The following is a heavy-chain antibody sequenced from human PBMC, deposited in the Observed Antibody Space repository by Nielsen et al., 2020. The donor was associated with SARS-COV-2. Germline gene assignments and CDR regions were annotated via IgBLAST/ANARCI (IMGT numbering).Heavy chain of an antibody. D-gene: IGHD4-17*01. CDR1: SRNYA. V-gene: IGHV3-23*01. CDR3: AKNRRDYGDYGDFDY. Sequence: SRNYAMSWVRQAPGKGLEWVSAISYSGETTYYADSVKARFTVSRDNSKNTLYLQMNSLRVEDTAVYYCAKNRRDYGDYGDFDYWGQGILVTVAS. J-gene: IGHJ4*02. CDR2: ISYSGETT.